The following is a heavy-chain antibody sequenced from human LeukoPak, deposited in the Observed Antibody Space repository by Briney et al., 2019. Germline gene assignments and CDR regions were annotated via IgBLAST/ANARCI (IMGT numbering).Heavy chain of an antibody. CDR2: ISGSGGST. CDR1: GFTFSNYA. V-gene: IGHV3-23*01. D-gene: IGHD1-26*01. J-gene: IGHJ3*02. Sequence: GGSLRLSWAAAGFTFSNYAMSWVRQAPGKGLEWVSVISGSGGSTYYADSVKGRFTISRDNSKNTLYLQMNSLRAEDTAVYYCQRETDAFHIWGQGTMVTVSS. CDR3: QRETDAFHI.